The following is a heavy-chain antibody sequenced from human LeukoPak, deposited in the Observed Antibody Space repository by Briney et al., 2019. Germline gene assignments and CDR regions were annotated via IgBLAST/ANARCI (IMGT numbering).Heavy chain of an antibody. Sequence: GGSLRLSCAASGFTFSSSAMSWVRQAPGKGLEWVSIIYSGGSTFYADSVKGRFTISRDNSKNTLYLQMNSLRAEDTAVYYCAKDDYYYYMDVWGKGTTVTVSS. J-gene: IGHJ6*03. CDR2: IYSGGST. CDR3: AKDDYYYYMDV. CDR1: GFTFSSSA. V-gene: IGHV3-23*03.